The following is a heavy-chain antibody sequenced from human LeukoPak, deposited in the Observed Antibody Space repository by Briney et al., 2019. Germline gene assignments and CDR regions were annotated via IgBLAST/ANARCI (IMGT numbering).Heavy chain of an antibody. CDR2: ISSSSSTI. CDR3: ARDTLGEGEDANYAVYYFDY. J-gene: IGHJ4*02. CDR1: GFTFSSYS. D-gene: IGHD4/OR15-4a*01. Sequence: GGSLRLSCAASGFTFSSYSMNWVRQAPGEGLEWVSYISSSSSTIYYADSVKGRFTISRDNAKNSLDLQMNSLRADDTAVYYCARDTLGEGEDANYAVYYFDYWGQGAVVTVSS. V-gene: IGHV3-48*01.